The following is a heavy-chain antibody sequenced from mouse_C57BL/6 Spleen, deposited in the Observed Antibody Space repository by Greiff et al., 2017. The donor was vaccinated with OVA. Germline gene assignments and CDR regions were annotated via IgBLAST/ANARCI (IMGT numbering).Heavy chain of an antibody. J-gene: IGHJ3*01. CDR1: GYSITRGYY. CDR2: ISYDGSN. CDR3: AREGDGYGAWFAY. V-gene: IGHV3-6*01. D-gene: IGHD2-2*01. Sequence: ESGPGLVKPSQSLSLTCSVTGYSITRGYYWNWIRQFPGNKLEWMGYISYDGSNNYNPSLKNRISITRDTSKNQFFLKLNSVTTEDTATYYCAREGDGYGAWFAYWGQGTLVTVSA.